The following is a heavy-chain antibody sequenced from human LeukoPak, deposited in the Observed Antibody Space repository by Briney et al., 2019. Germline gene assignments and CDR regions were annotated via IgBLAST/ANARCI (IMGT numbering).Heavy chain of an antibody. CDR2: IYYSGST. J-gene: IGHJ6*03. V-gene: IGHV4-59*01. CDR1: GGSISRYY. Sequence: SETLSLTCTVSGGSISRYYWSWIRQPPGKGLDWMGYIYYSGSTNYNPSLKSRVTISVDASKNQSSLKLSSVTAADTAVYYCASRMVQGVIDDYYYYMDVWGKGTTVTVSS. CDR3: ASRMVQGVIDDYYYYMDV. D-gene: IGHD3-10*01.